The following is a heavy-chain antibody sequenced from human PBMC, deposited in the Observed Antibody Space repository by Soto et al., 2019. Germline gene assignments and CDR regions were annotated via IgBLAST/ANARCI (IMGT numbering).Heavy chain of an antibody. CDR2: IWYDGSNE. D-gene: IGHD6-13*01. V-gene: IGHV3-33*01. CDR3: ARAVRSSSWYFDL. J-gene: IGHJ2*01. Sequence: QVQLVESGGGVVQPGRSLRLSCAASGFTFSSCGMHWVRQAPGKGLEWVAVIWYDGSNEYYADSVKGRFTISRDNSKDTLYLQMNSLRAEVTAVYYCARAVRSSSWYFDLWGRGTLVTVSS. CDR1: GFTFSSCG.